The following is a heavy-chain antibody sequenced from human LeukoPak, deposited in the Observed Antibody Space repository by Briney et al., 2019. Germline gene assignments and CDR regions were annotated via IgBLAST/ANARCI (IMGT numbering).Heavy chain of an antibody. CDR2: IYYSGST. D-gene: IGHD5-12*01. CDR1: GGSISSGGYY. Sequence: PSQTLSLTCTVSGGSISSGGYYWSWIRQHPGKGLEWIGYIYYSGSTYYNPSLKSRVTISVDTSKNQFSLKLSSVTAADTAVYYCARLRKTRGGPEYYYYYMDVWGKGTTVTVSS. V-gene: IGHV4-31*03. CDR3: ARLRKTRGGPEYYYYYMDV. J-gene: IGHJ6*03.